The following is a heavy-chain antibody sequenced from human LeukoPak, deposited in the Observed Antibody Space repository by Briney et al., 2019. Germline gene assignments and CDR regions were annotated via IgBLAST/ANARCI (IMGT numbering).Heavy chain of an antibody. V-gene: IGHV4-38-2*01. CDR2: IYHSGGNT. J-gene: IGHJ4*02. CDR1: DYSSSSGYY. CDR3: ARYAGTYHFDY. Sequence: SETLSISCVVSDYSSSSGYYWGWTRQPPWKGLEWIGSIYHSGGNTSYNPSPKSRVTISVDTSKNQFSLKVSSVTAADTAVYHCARYAGTYHFDYRGQGTLVTVSS. D-gene: IGHD3-10*01.